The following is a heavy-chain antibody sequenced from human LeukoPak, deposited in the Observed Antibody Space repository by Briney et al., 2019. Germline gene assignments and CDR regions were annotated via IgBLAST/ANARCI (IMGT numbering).Heavy chain of an antibody. CDR1: GGSFSGYY. CDR3: ARVGVDYSGNILKYFYDY. CDR2: INHSGST. V-gene: IGHV4-34*01. J-gene: IGHJ4*02. D-gene: IGHD4-23*01. Sequence: SETLSLTCAVYGGSFSGYYWSWIRQPPGKGLEWIGEINHSGSTNYNPSLKSRVTISVDTSKNQFSLKLSPVIATDTAVYYCARVGVDYSGNILKYFYDYWGQGTLVTVSS.